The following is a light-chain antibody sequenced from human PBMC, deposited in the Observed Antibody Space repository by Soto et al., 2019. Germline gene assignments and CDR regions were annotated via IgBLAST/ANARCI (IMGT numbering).Light chain of an antibody. Sequence: EIVLTQSPATLSVSPGERATLSCRASESLITYLAWFQQKPGQAPRLLIYDASKRATGIPARFSGSGSGTEFTLTLSSLEPEDSAVYYCQQRARWPPLTFGGGTRVEI. CDR2: DAS. CDR1: ESLITY. J-gene: IGKJ4*01. V-gene: IGKV3-11*01. CDR3: QQRARWPPLT.